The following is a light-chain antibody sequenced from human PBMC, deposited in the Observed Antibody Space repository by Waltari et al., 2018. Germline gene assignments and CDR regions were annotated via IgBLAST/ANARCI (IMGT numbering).Light chain of an antibody. CDR2: EVT. V-gene: IGLV2-14*01. CDR3: AAWTDTSKIV. CDR1: SSDVGGYNY. J-gene: IGLJ2*01. Sequence: QSALTQPASVSGSPGQSITISCTGTSSDVGGYNYVSWYQQHPGKAPKLMIFEVTNRPSGVPDRFSGSQSGYTASLTISGLQAEDEAHYYCAAWTDTSKIVFGGGTRVTVL.